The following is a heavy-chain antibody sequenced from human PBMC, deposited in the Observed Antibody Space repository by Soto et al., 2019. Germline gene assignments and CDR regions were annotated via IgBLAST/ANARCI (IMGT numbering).Heavy chain of an antibody. Sequence: ASVKVSCKTSGDNFKKNVLTWVRQAPGQGLEWMGGTIPALGKTHYIEKFQGRFTISRDNAKNSLFLQMNSLAVEDTAVYYCARPIFGPVMDVWGRGTTVTVSS. CDR1: GDNFKKNV. CDR2: TIPALGKT. CDR3: ARPIFGPVMDV. J-gene: IGHJ6*01. D-gene: IGHD3-3*01. V-gene: IGHV1-69*10.